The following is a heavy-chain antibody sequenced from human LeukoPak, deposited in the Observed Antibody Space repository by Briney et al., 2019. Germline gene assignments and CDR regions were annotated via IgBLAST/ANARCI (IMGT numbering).Heavy chain of an antibody. CDR3: ARGPSVDTAMVTNYYYGMDV. CDR1: VGSFSGYY. J-gene: IGHJ6*02. CDR2: INHSGST. D-gene: IGHD5-18*01. Sequence: SETLSLTCAVYVGSFSGYYWSWIRQPPGKGLEWIGEINHSGSTNYNPSLKSRVTISVDTSKNQFSLKLSSVTAADTALYYCARGPSVDTAMVTNYYYGMDVWGQGTTVTVSS. V-gene: IGHV4-34*01.